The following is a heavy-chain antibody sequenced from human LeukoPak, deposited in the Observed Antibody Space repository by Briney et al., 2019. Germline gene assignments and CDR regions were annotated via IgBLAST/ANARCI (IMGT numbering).Heavy chain of an antibody. Sequence: GESLQISCKGSGYSFTSYWIGWVRQMPGKGLEWMGIIYPGDSDTRYSPSFQGQVTISADKSISTAYLQWSSLKASDTAMYYCARLVGYYDSSGYSDDAFDIWGQGTMVTVSS. V-gene: IGHV5-51*01. CDR1: GYSFTSYW. CDR2: IYPGDSDT. J-gene: IGHJ3*02. D-gene: IGHD3-22*01. CDR3: ARLVGYYDSSGYSDDAFDI.